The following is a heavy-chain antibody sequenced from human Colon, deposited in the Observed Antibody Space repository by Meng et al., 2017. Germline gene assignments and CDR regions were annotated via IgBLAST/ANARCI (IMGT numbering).Heavy chain of an antibody. V-gene: IGHV1-3*01. CDR1: GSTLSSYA. CDR2: INLGNGNT. J-gene: IGHJ4*02. D-gene: IGHD3-9*01. CDR3: TSPIY. Sequence: VQRVQSGAEVKKPGGSVKVSCKASGSTLSSYAVHWVRQAPGQRLEWMGWINLGNGNTKYSQNFQGRVTITRDTSASTAYMELSSLTSEDTAVYYCTSPIYWGQGTLVTVSS.